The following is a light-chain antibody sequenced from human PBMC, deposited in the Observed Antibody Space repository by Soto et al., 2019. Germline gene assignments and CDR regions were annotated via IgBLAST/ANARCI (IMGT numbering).Light chain of an antibody. V-gene: IGLV1-40*01. Sequence: QAVVTQPPSVSGAPGQRVTISCTGSSSNIGAGYDVHWYQQLPGTAPKLLIYGNSNRPSGVPDRFSGSNSGTSASLAITGLQAEDEADYYCQSYDSSLYVFGTGTKVTVL. CDR1: SSNIGAGYD. CDR2: GNS. CDR3: QSYDSSLYV. J-gene: IGLJ1*01.